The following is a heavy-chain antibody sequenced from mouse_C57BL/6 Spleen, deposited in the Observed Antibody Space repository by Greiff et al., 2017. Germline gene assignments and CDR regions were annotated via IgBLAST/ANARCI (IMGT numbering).Heavy chain of an antibody. CDR1: GYSITSGYY. D-gene: IGHD4-1*01. Sequence: DVKLQESGPGLVKPSQSLSLTCSVTGYSITSGYYWNWIRQFPGNKLEWMGYISYDGSNNYNPSLKNRISITRDTSKNQFFLKLNSVTTEDTATYYCARDLTGTMDYWGQGTTLTVSS. V-gene: IGHV3-6*01. CDR2: ISYDGSN. CDR3: ARDLTGTMDY. J-gene: IGHJ2*01.